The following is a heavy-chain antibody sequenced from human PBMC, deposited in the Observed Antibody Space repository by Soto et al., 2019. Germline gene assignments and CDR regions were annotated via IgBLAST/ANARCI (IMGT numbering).Heavy chain of an antibody. V-gene: IGHV3-74*03. CDR1: GFTFNNFW. CDR2: VNREGTST. D-gene: IGHD3-10*01. CDR3: ARVGGGSGNYDY. J-gene: IGHJ4*02. Sequence: GGSLRLSCAASGFTFNNFWMHLVRQVPGRWPEWVSRVNREGTSTTYADSVKGRFTISRDNAKNMLFLQMSSLRVEDAAVYYCARVGGGSGNYDYWGRGTQVTVSS.